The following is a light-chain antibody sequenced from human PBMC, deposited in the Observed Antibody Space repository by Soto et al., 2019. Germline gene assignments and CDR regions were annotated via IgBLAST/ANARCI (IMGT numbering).Light chain of an antibody. CDR2: GAS. CDR3: QQSYSTPWT. J-gene: IGKJ1*01. V-gene: IGKV1-39*01. CDR1: QSVSGW. Sequence: DIQMTQSPSTLSASVGDTVTVTCRASQSVSGWLAWYQQKRGQAPRLLIYGASTRATGMPARFSGSGSATDFTLTISSLQPEDFATYYCQQSYSTPWTFGQGTKVDIK.